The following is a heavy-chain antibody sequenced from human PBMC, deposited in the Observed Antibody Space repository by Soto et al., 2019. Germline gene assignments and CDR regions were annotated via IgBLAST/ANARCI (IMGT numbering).Heavy chain of an antibody. D-gene: IGHD3-22*01. J-gene: IGHJ4*02. CDR1: GASISSGDYY. Sequence: SEPLPLTCTVSGASISSGDYYWSWIRQPPGNGLECIWYIYSSGSTYYNPSLKSQFFISADTPKNQFSLNLNSVTAADTAVYYCARVAFDDSSGRSYFFDSWGQGTLVTVS. V-gene: IGHV4-30-4*01. CDR3: ARVAFDDSSGRSYFFDS. CDR2: IYSSGST.